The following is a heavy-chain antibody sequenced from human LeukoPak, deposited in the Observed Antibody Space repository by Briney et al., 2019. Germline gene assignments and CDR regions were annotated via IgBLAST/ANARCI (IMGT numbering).Heavy chain of an antibody. CDR1: GFTFSSYA. J-gene: IGHJ6*02. Sequence: PGRSLRLSCAASGFTFSSYAMHWVRQARGKGLEWVAVISYDGSNKYYADSVKGRFTISRDNSKNTLYLQMNSLRAEDTAVYYCARNSNYYGMDVWGQGTTVTVSS. V-gene: IGHV3-30-3*01. D-gene: IGHD4-23*01. CDR2: ISYDGSNK. CDR3: ARNSNYYGMDV.